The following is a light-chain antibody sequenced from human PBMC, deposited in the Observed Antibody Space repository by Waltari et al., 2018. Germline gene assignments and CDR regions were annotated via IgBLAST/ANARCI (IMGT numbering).Light chain of an antibody. Sequence: EIVLTQSPGTLSLSPGERATLSCRASQSVRWFLAWYQQNPGQAPRLLIYHTSSRATGMPDRLSGSGSGTDLSLTISRLEPEDFAVYYCQQYVTLPATFGQGTKLEIK. CDR2: HTS. CDR1: QSVRWF. CDR3: QQYVTLPAT. V-gene: IGKV3-20*01. J-gene: IGKJ1*01.